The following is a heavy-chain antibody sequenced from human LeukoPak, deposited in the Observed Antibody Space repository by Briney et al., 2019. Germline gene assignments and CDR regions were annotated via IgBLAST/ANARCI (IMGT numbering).Heavy chain of an antibody. CDR2: ISYDGSNK. Sequence: GSLRLSCAASGFTFSSFIMHWVRQAPGKGLEWVAVISYDGSNKYYADSVKGRFTISRDNAKNSLYLQMNSLRVEDTAFYYCAKDNRRHYTSGPNPDSLHWGQGALVTVSS. CDR1: GFTFSSFI. CDR3: AKDNRRHYTSGPNPDSLH. J-gene: IGHJ4*02. V-gene: IGHV3-30*04. D-gene: IGHD6-19*01.